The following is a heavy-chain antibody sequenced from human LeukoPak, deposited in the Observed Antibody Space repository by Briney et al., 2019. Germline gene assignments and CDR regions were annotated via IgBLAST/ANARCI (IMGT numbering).Heavy chain of an antibody. J-gene: IGHJ4*02. CDR1: GGSISSYY. Sequence: SEALSLTCTVSGGSISSYYWSWIRQPPGKGLEGMGDIYYSGSTNYNPSLKSRVTISVDTSKNQFSLKLSSVTAADTAVYYCARGLYSSGWSYYFDYWGQGTLVTVSS. V-gene: IGHV4-59*01. D-gene: IGHD6-19*01. CDR3: ARGLYSSGWSYYFDY. CDR2: IYYSGST.